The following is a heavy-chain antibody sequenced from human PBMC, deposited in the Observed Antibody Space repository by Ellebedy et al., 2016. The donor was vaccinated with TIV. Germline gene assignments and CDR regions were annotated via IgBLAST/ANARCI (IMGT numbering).Heavy chain of an antibody. Sequence: MPSETLSLTCTVSGGSISSDFCGWFRQPPGEGLEWVGYMDYRGHMNHNPSLKSRVTISLGTSKNQFALKLTSVTAADTAVYYCARLPHGSVFGYFDYWGQGTLVTVSS. CDR3: ARLPHGSVFGYFDY. J-gene: IGHJ4*02. V-gene: IGHV4-59*01. CDR1: GGSISSDF. CDR2: MDYRGHM. D-gene: IGHD2-2*03.